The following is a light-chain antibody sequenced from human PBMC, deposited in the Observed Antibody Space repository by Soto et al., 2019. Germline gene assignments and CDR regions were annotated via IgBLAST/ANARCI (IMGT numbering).Light chain of an antibody. CDR2: GNF. J-gene: IGLJ2*01. V-gene: IGLV1-40*01. CDR3: QSYDISLSGSWV. Sequence: QPVLTQPPSMSGAPGQRVTISCTGSSSNIGAGYDVHWYQQLPGTAPKLLIYGNFNRPSGVPDRFSGSKSGTSASLAITGLQVEDEADYYCQSYDISLSGSWVFGGGTKVTVL. CDR1: SSNIGAGYD.